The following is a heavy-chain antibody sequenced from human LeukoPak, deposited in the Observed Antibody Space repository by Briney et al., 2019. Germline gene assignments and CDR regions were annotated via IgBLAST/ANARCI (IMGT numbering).Heavy chain of an antibody. D-gene: IGHD3-16*02. CDR3: ARAGGDLSYYYYYYGMDV. V-gene: IGHV1-69*04. CDR2: IIPILGIA. J-gene: IGHJ6*02. CDR1: GGTFSSYA. Sequence: ASVKVSCKASGGTFSSYAISWVRQAPGQGLEWMGRIIPILGIANYAQKFQGRVTITADKSTSTAYMELSSLRSEDTAVYYCARAGGDLSYYYYYYGMDVWGQGTTVTVSS.